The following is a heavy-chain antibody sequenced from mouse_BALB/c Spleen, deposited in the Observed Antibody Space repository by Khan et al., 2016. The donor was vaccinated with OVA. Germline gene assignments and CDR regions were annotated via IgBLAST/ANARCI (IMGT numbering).Heavy chain of an antibody. D-gene: IGHD1-1*02. V-gene: IGHV9-3*02. Sequence: QIQLVQSGPELKKPGEAVRISCEASGYTFTHYGMNWVKQTSGKGLKWMGWINTNTGEPTYAEEFKGWFAFSLATSASTAYLLINNLKNEDTATYFFARVFGTPYGCFAYWGQGTLVTVAA. J-gene: IGHJ3*01. CDR3: ARVFGTPYGCFAY. CDR1: GYTFTHYG. CDR2: INTNTGEP.